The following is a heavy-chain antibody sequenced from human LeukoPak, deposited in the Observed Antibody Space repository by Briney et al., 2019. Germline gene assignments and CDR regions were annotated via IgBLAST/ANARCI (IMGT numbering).Heavy chain of an antibody. CDR3: ARASVLWFGERDGHYFDY. Sequence: ASVKVSCEASGGTFSSYAISWVRQAPGQGLEWMGGIIPIFGTANYAQKFQGRVTITADESTSTAYMELSSLRSEDTAVYYCARASVLWFGERDGHYFDYWGQGTLVTVSS. J-gene: IGHJ4*02. CDR2: IIPIFGTA. CDR1: GGTFSSYA. D-gene: IGHD3-10*01. V-gene: IGHV1-69*13.